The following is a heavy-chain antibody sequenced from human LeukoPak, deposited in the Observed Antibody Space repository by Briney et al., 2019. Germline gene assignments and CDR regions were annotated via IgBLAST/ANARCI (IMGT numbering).Heavy chain of an antibody. Sequence: ASETLTLTCTVSGYSISSGYYWGWIRQPPGKGLEWIGSIYHSGSTYYNPSLKSRVTISVDTSKNQFSLKLSSVTAADTAVYYCARWIVGATHTLFDYWGQGTLVTVSS. CDR1: GYSISSGYY. CDR2: IYHSGST. J-gene: IGHJ4*02. CDR3: ARWIVGATHTLFDY. D-gene: IGHD1-26*01. V-gene: IGHV4-38-2*02.